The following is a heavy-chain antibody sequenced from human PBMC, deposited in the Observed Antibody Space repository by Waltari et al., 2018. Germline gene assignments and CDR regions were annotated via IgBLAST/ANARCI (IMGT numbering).Heavy chain of an antibody. J-gene: IGHJ4*02. CDR2: IIPRVGTG. V-gene: IGHV1-69*05. CDR3: ASSRAAAGTREEEDY. CDR1: GGTFSSYA. D-gene: IGHD6-13*01. Sequence: QVQLVQSGAEVKKPGSSVKVSCKASGGTFSSYAISWVRQAPGQGLEWMGGIIPRVGTGNYAQKFQGRVTITTDESTSTAYMELSSLRSEDTAVYYCASSRAAAGTREEEDYWGQGTLVTVSS.